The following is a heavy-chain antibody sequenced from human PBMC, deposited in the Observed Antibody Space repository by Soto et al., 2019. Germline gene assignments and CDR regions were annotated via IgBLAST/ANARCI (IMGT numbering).Heavy chain of an antibody. D-gene: IGHD1-26*01. CDR2: IYSDDDK. Sequence: QIPLKESGPTLVKPTQTLTLTCTFSGFSLSTSGVGVGWIRQPPGKALEWLALIYSDDDKRYSPSLKSRLINTKDTSKNQVVLTMTNTDPVDTATYYCAHVPFRGGNSNSFDYWGQGTLVTVSS. CDR1: GFSLSTSGVG. J-gene: IGHJ4*02. V-gene: IGHV2-5*02. CDR3: AHVPFRGGNSNSFDY.